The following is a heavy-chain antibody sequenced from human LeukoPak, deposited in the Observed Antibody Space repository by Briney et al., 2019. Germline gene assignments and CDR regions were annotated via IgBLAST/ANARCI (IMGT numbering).Heavy chain of an antibody. D-gene: IGHD1-14*01. V-gene: IGHV4-59*08. CDR2: IYYSGST. CDR3: ARIGKYYYYGMDV. CDR1: GGSISSYY. J-gene: IGHJ6*02. Sequence: SETLSLTCTVSGGSISSYYWSWIRQPPGKGLEWIGYIYYSGSTNYNPSLKSRVTISVDTSKNQFSLKLSSVTAADTAVYYRARIGKYYYYGMDVWGQGTTVTVSS.